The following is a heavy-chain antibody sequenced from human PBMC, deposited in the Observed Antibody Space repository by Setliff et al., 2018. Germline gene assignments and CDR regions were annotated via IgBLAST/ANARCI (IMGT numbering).Heavy chain of an antibody. J-gene: IGHJ5*01. CDR2: ISTSGSTI. CDR1: GFTFSNYG. Sequence: GGSLRLSCAASGFTFSNYGMTWVRQAPGKGLEWISYISTSGSTIYYADSVKGRFTISRDNANQSLYLQMNSLRAEDTAVYYCAKREIIAVTRWFDSWGQGTLVTVSS. V-gene: IGHV3-48*01. CDR3: AKREIIAVTRWFDS. D-gene: IGHD2-15*01.